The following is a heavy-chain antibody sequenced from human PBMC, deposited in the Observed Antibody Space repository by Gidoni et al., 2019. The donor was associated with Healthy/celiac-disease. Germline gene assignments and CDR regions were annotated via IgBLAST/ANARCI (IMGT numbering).Heavy chain of an antibody. D-gene: IGHD6-19*01. Sequence: QVQLVQSGAEVKKPGSSVKVSCKASGGTFSSYAISWVRQAPGQGLEWMGRIIPILGIANYAQKFQGRVTITADKSTSTAYMELSSLRSEDTAVYYCARDWSSGQKIGYWGQGTLVTVSS. CDR3: ARDWSSGQKIGY. V-gene: IGHV1-69*04. CDR1: GGTFSSYA. CDR2: IIPILGIA. J-gene: IGHJ4*02.